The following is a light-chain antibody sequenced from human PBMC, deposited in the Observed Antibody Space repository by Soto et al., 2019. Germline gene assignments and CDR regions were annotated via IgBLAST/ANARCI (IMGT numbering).Light chain of an antibody. CDR2: LVS. Sequence: DIVLTQSPLSLSATPGEPASISCRSSQSLLHNTGVTYLDWYVQKPGQSPKLLIYLVSNRGSGVPVRFSGSGSGTDFTLKISRVEAEDVGVYYCIQSVQITLTFGGGTKFEIK. J-gene: IGKJ4*01. CDR3: IQSVQITLT. V-gene: IGKV2-28*01. CDR1: QSLLHNTGVTY.